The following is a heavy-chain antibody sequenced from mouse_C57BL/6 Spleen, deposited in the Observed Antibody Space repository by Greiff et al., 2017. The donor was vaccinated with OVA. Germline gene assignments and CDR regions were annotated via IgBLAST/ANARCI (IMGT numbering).Heavy chain of an antibody. V-gene: IGHV1-76*01. D-gene: IGHD4-1*01. CDR3: ARWLTGTGGYAMDY. CDR1: GYTFTDYY. CDR2: IYPGSGNT. Sequence: QVQLQQSGAELVRPGASVKLSCKASGYTFTDYYINWVKQRPGQGLEWIARIYPGSGNTYYNEKFKGEATLTAEKSSSTAYMQLSSLTSEDSAVYFCARWLTGTGGYAMDYWGQGTSVTVSS. J-gene: IGHJ4*01.